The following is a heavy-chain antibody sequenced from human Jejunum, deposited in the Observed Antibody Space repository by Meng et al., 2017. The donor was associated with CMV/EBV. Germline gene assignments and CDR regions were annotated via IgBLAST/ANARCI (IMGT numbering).Heavy chain of an antibody. J-gene: IGHJ4*02. Sequence: GAGVPCIRQSPGKSLEWLSLIYWDDDKRFSPSLNNRVTITKDTSKNQVVLTMTSLGPMDTATYYCAHRYRDCNATSCFVRGSFDYWGQGVLVTVSS. CDR2: IYWDDDK. D-gene: IGHD3-10*02. CDR1: GAG. V-gene: IGHV2-5*02. CDR3: AHRYRDCNATSCFVRGSFDY.